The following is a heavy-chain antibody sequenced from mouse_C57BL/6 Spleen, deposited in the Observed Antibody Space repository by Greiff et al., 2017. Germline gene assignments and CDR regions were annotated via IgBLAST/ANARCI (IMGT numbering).Heavy chain of an antibody. CDR3: ARRGYSNRVYAMDY. CDR1: GYSFTDYN. D-gene: IGHD2-5*01. CDR2: INPNYGTT. Sequence: EVQLQESGPELVKPGASVKISCKASGYSFTDYNMNWVKQSNGKSLEWIGVINPNYGTTSYNQKFKGKATLTVDQSSSKAYMQLNSLTTEDSAVYYGARRGYSNRVYAMDYWGQGTSVTVSS. J-gene: IGHJ4*01. V-gene: IGHV1-39*01.